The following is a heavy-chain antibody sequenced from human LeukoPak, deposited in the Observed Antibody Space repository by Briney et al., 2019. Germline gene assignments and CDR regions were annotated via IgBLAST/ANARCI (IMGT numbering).Heavy chain of an antibody. Sequence: SVKVSCKASGGTFSSYAISWVQQAPGQGLEWMGGIIPIFGTANYAQKFQGRVTITTDESTSTAYMELSSLRSEDTAVYYCANHPHYDYVWGSSSWGQGTMVTVSS. V-gene: IGHV1-69*05. J-gene: IGHJ3*01. CDR1: GGTFSSYA. CDR3: ANHPHYDYVWGSSS. D-gene: IGHD3-16*01. CDR2: IIPIFGTA.